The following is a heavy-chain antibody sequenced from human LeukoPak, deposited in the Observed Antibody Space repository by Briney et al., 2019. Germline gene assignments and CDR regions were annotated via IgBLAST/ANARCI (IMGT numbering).Heavy chain of an antibody. CDR3: ASGKKYSSGWYYFDY. CDR2: IYYSGST. CDR1: GGSISSSSYY. D-gene: IGHD6-19*01. V-gene: IGHV4-61*01. J-gene: IGHJ4*02. Sequence: PSETLSLTCTVSGGSISSSSYYWSWIRQPPGKGLEWIGYIYYSGSTNYNPSLKSRVTISVDTSKNQFSLKLSSVTAADTAVYYCASGKKYSSGWYYFDYWGQGTLVTVSS.